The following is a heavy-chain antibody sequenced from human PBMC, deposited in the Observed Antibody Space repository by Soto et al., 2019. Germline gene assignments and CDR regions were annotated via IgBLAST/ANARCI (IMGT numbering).Heavy chain of an antibody. CDR3: VHPTPYSRSQIDS. Sequence: QITLKESGPTLVKPTQTLTLTCTFSGFSLSNRGVGVGWIRQPPGKALEWLAFIYWDDDKRYSPSLWSRLTITKVISKNQVVLMLPNMDPVDTAIYYCVHPTPYSRSQIDSWGQGTLVTVSS. D-gene: IGHD5-12*01. CDR2: IYWDDDK. V-gene: IGHV2-5*02. J-gene: IGHJ5*01. CDR1: GFSLSNRGVG.